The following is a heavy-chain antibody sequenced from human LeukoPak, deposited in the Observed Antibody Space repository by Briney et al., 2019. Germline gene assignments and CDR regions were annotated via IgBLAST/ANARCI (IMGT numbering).Heavy chain of an antibody. J-gene: IGHJ4*02. CDR1: GGSISSYY. CDR2: IYYSGST. D-gene: IGHD1-26*01. CDR3: ARVLIVEDSESHYFDY. V-gene: IGHV4-59*01. Sequence: SETLSLTCTVSGGSISSYYWSWIRQPPGKGLEWIGYIYYSGSTNYNPSLKSRVTISVDTSKNQFSLKLSSVTAADTAVYYCARVLIVEDSESHYFDYWGREPWSPSPQ.